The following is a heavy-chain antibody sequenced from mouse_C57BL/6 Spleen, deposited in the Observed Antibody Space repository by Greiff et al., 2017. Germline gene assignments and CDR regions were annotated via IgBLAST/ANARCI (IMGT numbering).Heavy chain of an antibody. D-gene: IGHD1-1*01. CDR3: ARWGTTVGGAMDY. J-gene: IGHJ4*01. Sequence: VQLQESGPELVKPGASVKISCKASGYSFTSYYIHWVKQRPGQGLEWIGWIYPGSGNTKYNEKFKGKATLTADTSSSTAYMQLSSLTSEDSAVYYCARWGTTVGGAMDYWGQGTSVTVSS. CDR1: GYSFTSYY. V-gene: IGHV1-66*01. CDR2: IYPGSGNT.